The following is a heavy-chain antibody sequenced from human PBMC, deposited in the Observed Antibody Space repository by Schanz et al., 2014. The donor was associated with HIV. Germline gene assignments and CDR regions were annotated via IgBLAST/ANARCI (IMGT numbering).Heavy chain of an antibody. CDR1: GFTFSSYG. J-gene: IGHJ4*02. D-gene: IGHD3-3*01. CDR2: ISYDGSNK. V-gene: IGHV3-30*03. CDR3: TTRRVLGVVQDF. Sequence: HVQLVQSGGALVQPGRSVRLSCAASGFTFSSYGMHWVRQAPGKGLEWVTFISYDGSNKYYADSVKGRFTISRDNSKNTLYLQMNSLRAEDTAVYFCTTRRVLGVVQDFWGRGTLVTVSS.